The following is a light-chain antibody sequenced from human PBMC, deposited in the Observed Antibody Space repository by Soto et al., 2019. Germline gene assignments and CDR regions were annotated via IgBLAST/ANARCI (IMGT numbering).Light chain of an antibody. V-gene: IGLV2-14*03. J-gene: IGLJ2*01. CDR1: STDVGAYNY. CDR3: SSYTGTTTVV. CDR2: EVT. Sequence: QSVLTQPASVSGSPGQSITISCTGTSTDVGAYNYVSWYQRHPGKAPKILIYEVTNRPSGVSNRFSGSKSGNTASLTISGLQAEDEADYYCSSYTGTTTVVFGGGTQLTVL.